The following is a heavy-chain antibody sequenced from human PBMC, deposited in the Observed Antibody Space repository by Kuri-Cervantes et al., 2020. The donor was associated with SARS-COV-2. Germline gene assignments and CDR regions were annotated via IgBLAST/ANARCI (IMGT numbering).Heavy chain of an antibody. CDR3: ATHDFWSGSTFDY. J-gene: IGHJ4*02. V-gene: IGHV4-39*01. D-gene: IGHD3-3*01. CDR1: GGSISSSSYY. Sequence: GSLRLSCTVSGGSISSSSYYWGWIRQPPGKGLEWIGSIYYSGSTYYNPSLKSRVTISVDTSKNQFSLKLSSVTAADTAVYYCATHDFWSGSTFDYWAREPWSPSPQ. CDR2: IYYSGST.